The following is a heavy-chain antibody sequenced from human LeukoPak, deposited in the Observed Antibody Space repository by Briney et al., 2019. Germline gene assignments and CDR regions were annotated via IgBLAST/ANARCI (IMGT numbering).Heavy chain of an antibody. D-gene: IGHD1-26*01. CDR1: GDSVSSGSNY. Sequence: SETLSLTCTVSGDSVSSGSNYWSWIRQSAGKGLEWIGRIYNSWTINYNPSLKSRVTISVDTSKNQFSLKLSSVTAADTAVYYCARVPRGSTVGTLPYFYYYMDVWGKGTTVIVSS. J-gene: IGHJ6*03. CDR3: ARVPRGSTVGTLPYFYYYMDV. CDR2: IYNSWTI. V-gene: IGHV4-61*02.